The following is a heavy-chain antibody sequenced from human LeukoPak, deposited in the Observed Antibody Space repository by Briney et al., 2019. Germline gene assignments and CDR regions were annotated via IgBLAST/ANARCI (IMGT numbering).Heavy chain of an antibody. CDR2: IWYDGSNK. J-gene: IGHJ4*02. CDR1: GFTFSSYA. CDR3: ARDLYADYVWGSFDY. Sequence: GGSLRLSCAASGFTFSSYAMSWVRQAPGKGLEWVAVIWYDGSNKYYADSVRGRFTISRDNSKNTLYLQMNSLRVEDTAVYYCARDLYADYVWGSFDYWGQGTLVTVSS. D-gene: IGHD3-16*01. V-gene: IGHV3-33*08.